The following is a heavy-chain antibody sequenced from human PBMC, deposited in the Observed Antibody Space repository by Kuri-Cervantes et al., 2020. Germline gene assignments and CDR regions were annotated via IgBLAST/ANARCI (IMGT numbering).Heavy chain of an antibody. V-gene: IGHV4-59*04. CDR1: GGSISSYY. CDR2: IYYSGST. Sequence: GSLRLSCTVSGGSISSYYWSWIRQPPGKGLEWIGYIYYSGSTYYNPSLKSRVTISVDTSKNQFSLKLSSVTAADTAVYYCARAVRRLRKIDYFDYWGQGTLVTVSS. D-gene: IGHD2-21*01. J-gene: IGHJ4*02. CDR3: ARAVRRLRKIDYFDY.